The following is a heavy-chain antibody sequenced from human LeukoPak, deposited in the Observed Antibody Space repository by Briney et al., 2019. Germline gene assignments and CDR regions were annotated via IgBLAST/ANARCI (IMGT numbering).Heavy chain of an antibody. CDR3: AGPGAARLDY. J-gene: IGHJ4*02. CDR2: INHRGNT. CDR1: GGSFSGYY. D-gene: IGHD6-6*01. Sequence: PSETLSLTCAVYGGSFSGYYWSWIRQPPGKGLEWIGEINHRGNTNYNPSLKSRVTISVDTSKNQLSLKLSSMTAADTAVYYCAGPGAARLDYWGQGTVVTVSP. V-gene: IGHV4-34*01.